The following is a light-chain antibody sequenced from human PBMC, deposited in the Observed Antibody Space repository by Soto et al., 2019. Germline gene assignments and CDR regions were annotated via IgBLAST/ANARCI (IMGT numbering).Light chain of an antibody. V-gene: IGKV3-15*01. CDR1: QSVSSK. J-gene: IGKJ5*01. Sequence: EILMTQYPATLSVSPGERATLSCGASQSVSSKLAWYQQKPGQAPRLLIYGASTRATGIPARFSGSGSGTEFILTISSLQSEDFAVYYCQQYKSWHTITFGQGTRLEIK. CDR2: GAS. CDR3: QQYKSWHTIT.